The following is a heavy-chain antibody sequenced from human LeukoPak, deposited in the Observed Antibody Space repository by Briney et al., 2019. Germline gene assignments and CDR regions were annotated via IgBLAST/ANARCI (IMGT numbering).Heavy chain of an antibody. J-gene: IGHJ4*02. D-gene: IGHD3-16*01. CDR2: IYSGGST. V-gene: IGHV3-53*01. CDR3: ARFGGVTGSFDY. CDR1: GFTVSSNY. Sequence: PGGSLRLSCAASGFTVSSNYMSWVRQAPGKGLEWVSVIYSGGSTYYADSVTGRFTISRDNSNNTLYLRMNSLRAEDTAVYYCARFGGVTGSFDYWGQGTLVTLSS.